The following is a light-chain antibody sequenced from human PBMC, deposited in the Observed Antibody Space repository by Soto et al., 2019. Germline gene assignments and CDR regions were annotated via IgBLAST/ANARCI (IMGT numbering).Light chain of an antibody. CDR3: QQYGNSPLT. V-gene: IGKV3-20*01. J-gene: IGKJ4*01. CDR1: QSVSNNY. CDR2: GAS. Sequence: EVVLTQSPGTLSLSPGERATLSCRASQSVSNNYLAWYQQKPGQAPRLLIYGASNRATGIPDRFSGTGSGTDFTLTISRLEPEDFALYYCQQYGNSPLTFSGGTKVDI.